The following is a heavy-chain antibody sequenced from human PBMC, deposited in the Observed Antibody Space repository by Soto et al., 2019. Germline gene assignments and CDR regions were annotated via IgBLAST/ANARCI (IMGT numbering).Heavy chain of an antibody. D-gene: IGHD3-22*01. CDR2: IYPGDSDT. CDR1: GYKFTNYW. J-gene: IGHJ4*02. Sequence: LGESLKISCKGSGYKFTNYWIGWVRQMPGKGLEWMGNIYPGDSDTRYSPSFQGQVIISADKSISTAYLQWSSLKASDTAIYYCVRRGDDDGGYPFPFDYWGQGTLVTVSS. CDR3: VRRGDDDGGYPFPFDY. V-gene: IGHV5-51*01.